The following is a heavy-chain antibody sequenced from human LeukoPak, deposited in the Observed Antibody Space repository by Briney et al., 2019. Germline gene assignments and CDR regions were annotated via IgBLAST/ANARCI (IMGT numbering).Heavy chain of an antibody. Sequence: GSLRLSCAASGFTFSSYWMHWVRQAPGKGLVWVSRFNSDVSSTNYADSVKGRFTFSRDNAKNTLYLQMNSLRAEDTAVYYCATQSLLYGDYVAYFDYWGQGTLVTVSS. J-gene: IGHJ4*02. D-gene: IGHD4-17*01. CDR1: GFTFSSYW. CDR3: ATQSLLYGDYVAYFDY. V-gene: IGHV3-74*01. CDR2: FNSDVSST.